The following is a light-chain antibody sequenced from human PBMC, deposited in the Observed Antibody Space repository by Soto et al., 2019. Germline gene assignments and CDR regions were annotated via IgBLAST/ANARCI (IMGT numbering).Light chain of an antibody. CDR1: QSISSW. CDR2: DAS. CDR3: QQYNSYLLT. J-gene: IGKJ4*01. Sequence: DIQMTQSPSTLSASVGDRVTITCRASQSISSWLAWYQQKPGKAPKLLIYDASSLESGVPSRFSGSGSGTEFTLTISSLQPDDFATYYCQQYNSYLLTFGGGAKVDIK. V-gene: IGKV1-5*01.